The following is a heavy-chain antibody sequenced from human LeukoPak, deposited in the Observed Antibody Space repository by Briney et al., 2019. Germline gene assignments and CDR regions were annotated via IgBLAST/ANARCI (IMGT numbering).Heavy chain of an antibody. J-gene: IGHJ1*01. D-gene: IGHD3-16*01. CDR1: EFTFSSYG. Sequence: GGSLRLSCAASEFTFSSYGMHWVRQAPGKGLEWVSVIWYDGSNKYYADSVKGRFTISRDNSKNTVYLQMNSLRVEDTAVYYCARDQRPGWGEYFQHWGQGTLVTVSS. CDR2: IWYDGSNK. CDR3: ARDQRPGWGEYFQH. V-gene: IGHV3-33*01.